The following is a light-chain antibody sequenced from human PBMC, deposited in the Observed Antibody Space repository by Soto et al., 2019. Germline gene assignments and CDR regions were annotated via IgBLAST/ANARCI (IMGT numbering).Light chain of an antibody. CDR2: WAS. J-gene: IGKJ4*01. V-gene: IGKV4-1*01. Sequence: DIVMTQSPDSLAVSLGERATINCKSSQSVLYSSNNKNYLAWYQQKPGQPPKLLIYWASTRESGVPDRFSGSGSGTDFTRTISSLQAEDVAVYYCQQYYSTLLTFGGGTKVEIK. CDR3: QQYYSTLLT. CDR1: QSVLYSSNNKNY.